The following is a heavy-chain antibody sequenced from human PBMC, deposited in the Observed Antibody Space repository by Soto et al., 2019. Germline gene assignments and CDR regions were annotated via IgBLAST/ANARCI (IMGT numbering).Heavy chain of an antibody. CDR2: ISYDGNYK. D-gene: IGHD3-22*01. J-gene: IGHJ4*02. Sequence: GGSLSLSCAASGFTFSSYGMHWVRQAPGKGLEWVAIISYDGNYKHHADSVKGRFTISRDNSKNTLYLQMNSLRAEDTAVHYSGKVSTYYYDSTFDYWGQGTLVTVSS. V-gene: IGHV3-30*18. CDR3: GKVSTYYYDSTFDY. CDR1: GFTFSSYG.